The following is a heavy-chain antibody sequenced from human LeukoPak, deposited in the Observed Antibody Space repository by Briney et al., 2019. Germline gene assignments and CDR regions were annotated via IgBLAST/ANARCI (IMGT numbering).Heavy chain of an antibody. J-gene: IGHJ5*02. V-gene: IGHV3-30-3*01. D-gene: IGHD3-22*01. CDR1: GLTFSSYS. Sequence: SGGSLRLSCAASGLTFSSYSMHWVRQAPGKGLEWVSLISYDGSNKYYADSVKGRFTISRDNSKNTLYVQMNSLRAEDTAVYYCARDSSDTWGQGTLLTVSS. CDR2: ISYDGSNK. CDR3: ARDSSDT.